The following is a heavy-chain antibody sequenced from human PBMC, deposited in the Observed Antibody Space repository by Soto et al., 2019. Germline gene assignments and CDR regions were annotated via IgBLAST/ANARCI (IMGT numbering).Heavy chain of an antibody. CDR1: GFTFSSYA. CDR3: AKDDNCSSTSCYHPLYYLDY. CDR2: ISGSGGST. Sequence: PGGSLRLSCAASGFTFSSYAMSWVRQAPGKGLEWVSAISGSGGSTYYADSVKGRFTISRDNSKNTLYLQMNSLRAEDTAVYYCAKDDNCSSTSCYHPLYYLDYWGQGTLVTVSS. V-gene: IGHV3-23*01. J-gene: IGHJ4*02. D-gene: IGHD2-2*01.